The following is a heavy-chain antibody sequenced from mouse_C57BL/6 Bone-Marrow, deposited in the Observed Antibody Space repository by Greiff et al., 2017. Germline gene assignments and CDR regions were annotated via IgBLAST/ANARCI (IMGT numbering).Heavy chain of an antibody. J-gene: IGHJ2*01. CDR1: GYTFTSYG. V-gene: IGHV1-81*01. CDR2: IYPRSGNT. CDR3: ARLGFPYY. Sequence: VHLVESGAELARPGASVKLSCKASGYTFTSYGISWVKQRTGQGLEWIGGIYPRSGNTYYNEKFKGKATLTADKSSSTAYMELRSLTSEDSAVYFCARLGFPYYWGQGTTLTVSS. D-gene: IGHD4-1*01.